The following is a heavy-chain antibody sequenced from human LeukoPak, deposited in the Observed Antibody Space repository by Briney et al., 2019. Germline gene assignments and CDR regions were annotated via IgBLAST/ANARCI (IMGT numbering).Heavy chain of an antibody. V-gene: IGHV4-34*01. D-gene: IGHD6-13*01. J-gene: IGHJ4*02. CDR1: GGSISGYY. Sequence: SETLSLTCTVSGGSISGYYWSWIRQPPGKGLEWIGEINHSGSTNYNPSLKSRVTISVDTSKNQFSLKLSSVTAADTAVYYCARLRIAAAGSSWGQGTLVTVSS. CDR3: ARLRIAAAGSS. CDR2: INHSGST.